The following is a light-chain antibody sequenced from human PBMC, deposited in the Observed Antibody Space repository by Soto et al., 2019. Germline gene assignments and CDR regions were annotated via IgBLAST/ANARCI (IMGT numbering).Light chain of an antibody. V-gene: IGKV3-20*01. J-gene: IGKJ5*01. CDR1: QSVSSR. CDR3: QHYYGTSPIT. Sequence: VLTQSPGTLSLSPGERATLSCRARQSVSSRLAWYQTKSGQAPRLLISGASSRATGIPDRFSGSGSGTDFTLTISRLEPEDVALYYCQHYYGTSPITFGQGTRLEIK. CDR2: GAS.